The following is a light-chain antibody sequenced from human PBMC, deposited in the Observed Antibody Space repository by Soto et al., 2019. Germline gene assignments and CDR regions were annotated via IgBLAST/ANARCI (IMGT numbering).Light chain of an antibody. J-gene: IGLJ2*01. Sequence: QSALTQPASVSGSPGQSITISCTGTSSDVGGYSYVSWYQQHPGKTPKLMIYEVSNRPSGVSHRFSGSKSGNTASLTISGLQAEDEADYYCSSYTRSSTLVVFGGGTKLTVL. CDR2: EVS. CDR1: SSDVGGYSY. V-gene: IGLV2-14*01. CDR3: SSYTRSSTLVV.